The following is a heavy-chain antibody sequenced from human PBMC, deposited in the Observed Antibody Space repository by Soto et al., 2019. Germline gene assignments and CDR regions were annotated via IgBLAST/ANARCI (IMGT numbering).Heavy chain of an antibody. D-gene: IGHD6-13*01. V-gene: IGHV4-59*01. J-gene: IGHJ3*02. CDR3: ARDSGSSSWYGFGAFDI. CDR2: IYYSGST. Sequence: SETLSLTCTVSGGSISSYYWSWIRQPPGKGLEWIGYIYYSGSTNYNPSLKSRVTISVDTSKNQFSLKLSPVTAADTAVYYCARDSGSSSWYGFGAFDIWGQGTXVTVSS. CDR1: GGSISSYY.